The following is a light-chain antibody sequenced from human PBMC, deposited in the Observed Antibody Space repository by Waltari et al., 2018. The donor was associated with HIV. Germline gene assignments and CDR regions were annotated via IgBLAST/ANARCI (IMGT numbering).Light chain of an antibody. CDR1: SSNIGSNY. Sequence: QSVLTQPPSASGTPGQRVTISCSGSSSNIGSNYVYWYQQLPGTAPKLLIFRKNQRPSGVPDRFSGSKSGTSASLAISGLRSEDEAEYYCAAWDDSLSGYVFGTGTKVTVL. J-gene: IGLJ1*01. V-gene: IGLV1-47*01. CDR2: RKN. CDR3: AAWDDSLSGYV.